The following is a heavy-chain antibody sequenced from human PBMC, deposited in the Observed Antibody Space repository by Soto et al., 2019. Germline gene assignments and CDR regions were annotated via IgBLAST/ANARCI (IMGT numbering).Heavy chain of an antibody. CDR1: GGSISSRSYY. Sequence: SETLSLTCTFTGGSISSRSYYWGWIRQPPGKGLEWIGSIYYSGSTYNNPALRSRVSMSIDTSKDQFPLKLKSVTAADTALYFCERKRTSVVTQAYFDVWGQGCLVTVYS. CDR3: ERKRTSVVTQAYFDV. J-gene: IGHJ4*02. V-gene: IGHV4-39*01. CDR2: IYYSGST. D-gene: IGHD2-21*02.